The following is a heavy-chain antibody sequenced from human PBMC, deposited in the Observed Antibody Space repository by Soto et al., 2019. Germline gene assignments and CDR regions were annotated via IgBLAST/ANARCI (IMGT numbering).Heavy chain of an antibody. Sequence: EVQLLESRGGMVQPGGSLRLSCAASGFTFRNLVRSWVRQAPGKGLEWGSAIRATGGQTFYADSVKGRFTISRDISKNMLYLQINSLRDEDTALYFCAQDRGWGVVSPSHDYWGQGTLVTVSS. CDR1: GFTFRNLV. CDR2: IRATGGQT. D-gene: IGHD2-21*01. CDR3: AQDRGWGVVSPSHDY. V-gene: IGHV3-23*01. J-gene: IGHJ4*02.